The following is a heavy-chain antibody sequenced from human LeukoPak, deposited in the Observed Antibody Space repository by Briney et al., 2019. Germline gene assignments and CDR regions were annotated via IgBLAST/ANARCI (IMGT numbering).Heavy chain of an antibody. CDR2: IYSGGST. CDR3: ARVTNSYGLGY. V-gene: IGHV3-53*01. Sequence: GGSLRLSCAASGFTFSSYAMSWVRQAPGKGLEWVSVIYSGGSTYYADSVKGRFTISRDNSKNTLYLQMNSLRAEDTAVYYCARVTNSYGLGYWGQGTLVTVSS. CDR1: GFTFSSYA. J-gene: IGHJ4*02. D-gene: IGHD5-18*01.